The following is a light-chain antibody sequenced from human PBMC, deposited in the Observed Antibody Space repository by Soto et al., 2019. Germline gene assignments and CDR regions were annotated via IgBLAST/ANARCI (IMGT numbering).Light chain of an antibody. CDR1: QGISNY. J-gene: IGKJ1*01. CDR2: GAS. V-gene: IGKV1-27*01. CDR3: QKYNSAPWT. Sequence: DIQMTQSPSSLSASVGDRVTITCRASQGISNYLAWYQQKPGKVPKHMIYGASTLQSGVPSRFSGSGSGTDFTLTISGLQPEDVASYYCQKYNSAPWTFGQGTKVEIK.